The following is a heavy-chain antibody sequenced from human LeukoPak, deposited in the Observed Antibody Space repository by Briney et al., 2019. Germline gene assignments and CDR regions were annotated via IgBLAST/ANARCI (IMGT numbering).Heavy chain of an antibody. CDR3: ARDRRRITIFGVAIGDAFDI. V-gene: IGHV1-2*02. Sequence: ASVKVSCKASGYTFTGYYMHWVRQAPGQGLEWMGWINPNSGGTNYAQKFQGRVTMTRDTSISTSYMELSRLRSDDTAVYYCARDRRRITIFGVAIGDAFDIWGQGTMVTVSS. J-gene: IGHJ3*02. CDR1: GYTFTGYY. D-gene: IGHD3-3*01. CDR2: INPNSGGT.